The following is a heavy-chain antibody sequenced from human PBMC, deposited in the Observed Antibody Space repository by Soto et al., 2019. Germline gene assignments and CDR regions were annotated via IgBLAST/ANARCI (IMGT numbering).Heavy chain of an antibody. CDR3: ARGAGLRYCEPVLY. Sequence: GGSLRLSCAASGFTFSSYEMKWVRQAPGTGLEWVSYISTRGSTKYYADSVKGRFTISRDDAKNSLYLQMNSLRAEDTAVYYCARGAGLRYCEPVLYWGQGTLVTVSS. J-gene: IGHJ4*02. CDR2: ISTRGSTK. CDR1: GFTFSSYE. D-gene: IGHD3-9*01. V-gene: IGHV3-48*03.